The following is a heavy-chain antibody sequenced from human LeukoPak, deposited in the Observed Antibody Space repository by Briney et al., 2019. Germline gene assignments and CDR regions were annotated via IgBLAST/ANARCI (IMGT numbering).Heavy chain of an antibody. V-gene: IGHV4-30-2*01. D-gene: IGHD4-17*01. CDR1: GGSIRSSYYY. CDR3: ARVGDYGDSTIDY. CDR2: IYHSGST. J-gene: IGHJ4*02. Sequence: PSETLSLTCTVSGGSIRSSYYYWGWIRQPPGKGLEWIGYIYHSGSTYYKPSLKSRVTISIDRSKNQFSLKLSSVTAADTAVYYCARVGDYGDSTIDYWGQGTLVTVSS.